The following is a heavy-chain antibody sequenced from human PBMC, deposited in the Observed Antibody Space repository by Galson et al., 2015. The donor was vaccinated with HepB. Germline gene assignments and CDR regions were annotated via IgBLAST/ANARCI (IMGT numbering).Heavy chain of an antibody. CDR3: ARGRRVVEVQHLVPYYFDY. D-gene: IGHD2-15*01. J-gene: IGHJ4*02. CDR1: GFTFGSYS. V-gene: IGHV3-48*01. CDR2: ISSSGVTT. Sequence: SLRLSCAVSGFTFGSYSMNWVRQAPGQGLDWLSYISSSGVTTYYADSVKGRFTISRDNDENSLYLQINSLRAEDTAVYYCARGRRVVEVQHLVPYYFDYWGQGTLVTVSS.